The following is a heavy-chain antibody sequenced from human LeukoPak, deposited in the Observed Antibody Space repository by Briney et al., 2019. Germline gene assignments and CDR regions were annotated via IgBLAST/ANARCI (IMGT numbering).Heavy chain of an antibody. CDR1: GFTVSSNY. J-gene: IGHJ5*02. Sequence: GGSLRLSCAASGFTVSSNYMSWVRQAPGKGLEWVSVIYSGGSTYYADSVKGRFTISRDNSKNTLYLQMNSLRAEDTAVYYCARRLTQYDCFDPWGQGILVTVSS. CDR3: ARRLTQYDCFDP. V-gene: IGHV3-53*01. D-gene: IGHD2-2*01. CDR2: IYSGGST.